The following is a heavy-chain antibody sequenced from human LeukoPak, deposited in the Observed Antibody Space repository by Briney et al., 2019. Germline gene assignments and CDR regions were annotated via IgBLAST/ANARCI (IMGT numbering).Heavy chain of an antibody. J-gene: IGHJ6*02. D-gene: IGHD7-27*01. V-gene: IGHV1-69*13. CDR2: IIPIFGTA. Sequence: SVKVSCKASGGTFSSYAISWVRQAPGQGLEWMGGIIPIFGTANYAQKFQGRVTITADESTSTAYMELSSLRSEDTAVYYCARGGAYWGLNYYYYGMDVWGQGTTVTVSS. CDR3: ARGGAYWGLNYYYYGMDV. CDR1: GGTFSSYA.